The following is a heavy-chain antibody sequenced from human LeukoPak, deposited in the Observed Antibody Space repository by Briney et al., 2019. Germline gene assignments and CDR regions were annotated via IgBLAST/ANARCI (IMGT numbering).Heavy chain of an antibody. V-gene: IGHV4-61*02. Sequence: SVTLSLTCTVAGGSISSGSYYWSWIRQPAGKGLEWIGRIYTSGSTNYNPSLKSRVTISVDTSKNQFSLKLSSVIAADTAVYYCARDRYDILTGYYPYDYCGQGTLVTVSS. J-gene: IGHJ4*02. D-gene: IGHD3-9*01. CDR2: IYTSGST. CDR3: ARDRYDILTGYYPYDY. CDR1: GGSISSGSYY.